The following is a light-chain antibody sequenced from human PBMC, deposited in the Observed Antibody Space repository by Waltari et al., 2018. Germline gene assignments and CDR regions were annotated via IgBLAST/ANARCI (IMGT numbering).Light chain of an antibody. CDR1: QTVRTTY. CDR3: QQYDVSPLT. J-gene: IGKJ4*01. Sequence: EIVLTQSPGTLSLSPGERATLSCRAGQTVRTTYLAWYQQKPGQAPTLLIYGASSRATGIPDRFSGSGSGTDFSLTISSLEPEDFAVYYCQQYDVSPLTFGGGTKVEIK. CDR2: GAS. V-gene: IGKV3-20*01.